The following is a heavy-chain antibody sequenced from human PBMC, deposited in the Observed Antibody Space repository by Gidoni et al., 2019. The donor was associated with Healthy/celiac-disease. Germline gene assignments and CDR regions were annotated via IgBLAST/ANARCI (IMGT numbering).Heavy chain of an antibody. Sequence: EVQLVESGGGLVQPGGPLRLSCAASGFTFSSYAMHWVRQDPGKGLEYVSVISSNGGSTYYANSVKGRFTISRDNSKNTLYLQMGSLRAEDMAVYYCARTLYGLLFDYWGQGTLVTVSS. D-gene: IGHD4-17*01. V-gene: IGHV3-64*01. CDR1: GFTFSSYA. CDR2: ISSNGGST. CDR3: ARTLYGLLFDY. J-gene: IGHJ4*02.